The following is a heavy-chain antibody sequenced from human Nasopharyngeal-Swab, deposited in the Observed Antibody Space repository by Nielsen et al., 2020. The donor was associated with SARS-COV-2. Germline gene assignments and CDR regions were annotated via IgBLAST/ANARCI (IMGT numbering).Heavy chain of an antibody. CDR2: FSWNSGSI. Sequence: SLKISCAASGFTFDDYAMHWVRQAPGKGLEWVSGFSWNSGSIGYADSVKGRFTISRDNAKNSLYLQMNSLRAEDTALYYCAKDVDDYDYYMDVWGKGTTVTVSS. CDR3: AKDVDDYDYYMDV. V-gene: IGHV3-9*01. CDR1: GFTFDDYA. J-gene: IGHJ6*03.